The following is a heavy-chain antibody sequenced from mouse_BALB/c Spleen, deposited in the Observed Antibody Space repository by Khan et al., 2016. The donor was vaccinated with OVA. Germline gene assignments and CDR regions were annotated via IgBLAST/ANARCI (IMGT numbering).Heavy chain of an antibody. CDR1: GFSFTTYT. V-gene: IGHV5-6-4*01. CDR3: ARDGNYAHWYFDV. Sequence: EVELVESGGGLVRPGGSLKLSCAASGFSFTTYTMSWVRQTPERRLAWVATINSGSTYTYYPDSVKVRFTISRDNAKNTLYLQMSSLKSEDTAMYYCARDGNYAHWYFDVWGAGTTVTVSS. D-gene: IGHD2-1*01. CDR2: INSGSTYT. J-gene: IGHJ1*01.